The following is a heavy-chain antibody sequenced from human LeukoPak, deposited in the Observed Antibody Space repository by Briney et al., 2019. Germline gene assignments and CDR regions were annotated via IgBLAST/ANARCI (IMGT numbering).Heavy chain of an antibody. CDR3: VKDHGWLLYS. CDR2: ISLDGATT. V-gene: IGHV3-23*01. CDR1: GFTFSSYA. J-gene: IGHJ4*02. Sequence: RSGGSLRLSCAASGFTFSSYAMSWVRQAPGKGLEWVSGISLDGATTYYAGSVEGRFTISRDNSKNTLYLQMNSLRADDTAVYYCVKDHGWLLYSWGQGTLVTVSS. D-gene: IGHD3-9*01.